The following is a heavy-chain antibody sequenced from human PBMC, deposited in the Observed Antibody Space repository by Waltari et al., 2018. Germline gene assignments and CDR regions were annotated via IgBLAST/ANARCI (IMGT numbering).Heavy chain of an antibody. CDR2: MNPNSGNT. V-gene: IGHV1-8*03. D-gene: IGHD1-1*01. CDR3: ARAPPGTINWFDP. CDR1: GYTLTSYD. J-gene: IGHJ5*02. Sequence: QVQPVQSGAEVTKPGASVKVCCKASGYTLTSYDLHRVRQANGQGLEWMGWMNPNSGNTGYAQKFQGRVTITRNTSISTAYMELSSLRSEDTAVYYCARAPPGTINWFDPWGQGTLVTVSS.